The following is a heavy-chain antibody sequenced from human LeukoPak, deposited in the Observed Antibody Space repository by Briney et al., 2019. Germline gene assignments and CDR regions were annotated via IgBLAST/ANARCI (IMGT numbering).Heavy chain of an antibody. Sequence: GGSLRLSCAASGFTFSSYWMSWVRQAPGKGLEWVANIKQDGSEKYYVDSVKGRFTISRDNAKNSLYLQMNSLRAEDAAVYYCASVREYYDFWSGSHYGMDVWGQGTTVTVSS. D-gene: IGHD3-3*01. V-gene: IGHV3-7*01. J-gene: IGHJ6*02. CDR1: GFTFSSYW. CDR2: IKQDGSEK. CDR3: ASVREYYDFWSGSHYGMDV.